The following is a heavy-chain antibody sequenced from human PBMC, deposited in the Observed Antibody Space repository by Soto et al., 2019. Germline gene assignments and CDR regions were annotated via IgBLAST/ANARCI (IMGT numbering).Heavy chain of an antibody. D-gene: IGHD3-10*01. J-gene: IGHJ4*02. CDR3: SRERYYGFPFDY. V-gene: IGHV3-33*01. CDR2: IYYDGSNK. Sequence: QVQLVASGGGVVQSGRSLRLSCATCGFSLSSYVMHWVRQTPGKGLEWVAVIYYDGSNKDYADSVKGRFTISRDNSKNTVYLQMNSLRVEDTAVYYCSRERYYGFPFDYWGQGTLVTVSA. CDR1: GFSLSSYV.